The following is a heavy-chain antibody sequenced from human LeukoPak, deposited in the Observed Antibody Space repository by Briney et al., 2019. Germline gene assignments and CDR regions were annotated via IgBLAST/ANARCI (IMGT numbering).Heavy chain of an antibody. Sequence: GGSLRLSCAASGFGFDDYAMHWIRQPPGKGLEGVSRVSWTGDKVDYADSVKGRFTISRDNAKNSLYLQMHSLRAEDTALYYCAKFVGRSWYNGCDYWGQRTLVTVSS. CDR1: GFGFDDYA. D-gene: IGHD6-13*01. CDR2: VSWTGDKV. V-gene: IGHV3-9*01. J-gene: IGHJ4*02. CDR3: AKFVGRSWYNGCDY.